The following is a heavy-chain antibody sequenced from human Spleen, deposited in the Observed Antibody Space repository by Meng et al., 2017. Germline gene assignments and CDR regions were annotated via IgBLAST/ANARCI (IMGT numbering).Heavy chain of an antibody. J-gene: IGHJ4*02. D-gene: IGHD3-22*01. Sequence: QVQLVESGGAVVQPGRSLRPSLAASGFPFSSYGMHWVRQAPGKGLEWVAVIWYDGSNKYYADSVKGRFTISRDNSKNTLYLQMNSLRAEDTAVYYCAREYDSTRFTVDYWGQGTLVTVSS. CDR2: IWYDGSNK. V-gene: IGHV3-33*08. CDR3: AREYDSTRFTVDY. CDR1: GFPFSSYG.